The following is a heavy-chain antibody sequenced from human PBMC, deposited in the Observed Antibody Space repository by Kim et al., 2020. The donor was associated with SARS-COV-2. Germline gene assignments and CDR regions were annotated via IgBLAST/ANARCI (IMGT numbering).Heavy chain of an antibody. J-gene: IGHJ5*02. D-gene: IGHD6-13*01. CDR1: GFTFSSYS. Sequence: GGSLRLSCAASGFTFSSYSMNWVRQAPGKGLEWVSSISSSSSYIYYADSVKGRFTISRDNAKNSLYLQMNSLRAEDTAVYYCARVGGSSWYGFITWGQGTLVTVSS. CDR2: ISSSSSYI. CDR3: ARVGGSSWYGFIT. V-gene: IGHV3-21*01.